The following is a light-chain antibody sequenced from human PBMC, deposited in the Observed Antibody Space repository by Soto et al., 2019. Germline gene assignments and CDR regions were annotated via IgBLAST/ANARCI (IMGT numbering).Light chain of an antibody. CDR3: CSYAGGFTYV. J-gene: IGLJ1*01. Sequence: QAVVTQPASVSGSPGQSITISCTGTSSDIGSYTLVSWYQQHPGKAPKVMIYEVDKWPSGVSTRFSGSRSGNTASLTISGLQAEDEADYFCCSYAGGFTYVFGTGTKVTVL. CDR2: EVD. V-gene: IGLV2-23*02. CDR1: SSDIGSYTL.